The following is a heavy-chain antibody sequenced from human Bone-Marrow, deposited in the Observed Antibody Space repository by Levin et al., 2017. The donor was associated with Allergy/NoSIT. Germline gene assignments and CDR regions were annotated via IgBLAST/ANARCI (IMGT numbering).Heavy chain of an antibody. Sequence: RGESLKISCKASGGTFSSYAISWVRQAPGQGLEWMGGIIPIFGTANYAQKFQGRVTITADESTSTAYMELSSLRSEDTAVYYCARDQFREVQGFGYWGQGTLVTVSS. CDR1: GGTFSSYA. D-gene: IGHD3-10*01. CDR3: ARDQFREVQGFGY. J-gene: IGHJ4*02. CDR2: IIPIFGTA. V-gene: IGHV1-69*01.